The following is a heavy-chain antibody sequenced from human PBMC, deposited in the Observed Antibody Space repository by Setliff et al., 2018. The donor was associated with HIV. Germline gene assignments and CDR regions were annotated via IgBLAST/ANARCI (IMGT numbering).Heavy chain of an antibody. V-gene: IGHV1-8*02. Sequence: ASVKVSCKASGYTFTSYDINWVRQATGQGLEWMGWMNPNSGNTGYAQKFQGRVTMTRNTSISTAYMELSSLRSEDTAVYYCARGTEAIRVAYYYYYYGMDVWGQGTTVTVSS. D-gene: IGHD2-21*01. CDR1: GYTFTSYD. J-gene: IGHJ6*02. CDR3: ARGTEAIRVAYYYYYYGMDV. CDR2: MNPNSGNT.